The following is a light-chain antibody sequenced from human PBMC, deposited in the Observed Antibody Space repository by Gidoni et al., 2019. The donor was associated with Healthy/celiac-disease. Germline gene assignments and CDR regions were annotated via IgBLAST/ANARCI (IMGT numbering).Light chain of an antibody. V-gene: IGLV3-1*01. CDR1: KLGYKY. CDR3: QAWDSSTARGV. CDR2: QDS. J-gene: IGLJ2*01. Sequence: SYELTQPPSVSVSPGQTASITCSGDKLGYKYACWYQQQPGQSPVLVIYQDSKRPSGIPERFSGSNSGNTATLTISGTQAMDEADYYCQAWDSSTARGVFGGGTKLTVL.